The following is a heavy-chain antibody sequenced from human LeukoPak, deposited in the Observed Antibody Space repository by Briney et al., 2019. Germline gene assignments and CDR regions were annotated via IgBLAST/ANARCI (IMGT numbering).Heavy chain of an antibody. J-gene: IGHJ4*02. CDR2: IYHSGST. V-gene: IGHV4-38-2*02. Sequence: TETLSLTCTVSGYSISSGYYWGWIRQPPGKGLEWIGSIYHSGSTYYNPSLKSRVTISVDTSKNQFSLKLSSVTAADTAVYYCARVEMGITGTTIQYYFDYWGQGTLVTVSS. CDR1: GYSISSGYY. D-gene: IGHD1-7*01. CDR3: ARVEMGITGTTIQYYFDY.